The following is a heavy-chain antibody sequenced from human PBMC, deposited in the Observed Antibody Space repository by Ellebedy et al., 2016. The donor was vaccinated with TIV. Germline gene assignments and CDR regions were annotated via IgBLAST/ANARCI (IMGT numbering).Heavy chain of an antibody. CDR3: AREGASILTGPSDYFDY. J-gene: IGHJ4*02. D-gene: IGHD3-9*01. Sequence: GGSLRLXXAASGFTVSSNYMSWVRQAPGKGLEWVSVIYSGGSTYYADSVKGRFTISRHNSKNTLYLQMNSLRAEDTAVYYCAREGASILTGPSDYFDYWGQGTLVTVSS. CDR1: GFTVSSNY. CDR2: IYSGGST. V-gene: IGHV3-53*04.